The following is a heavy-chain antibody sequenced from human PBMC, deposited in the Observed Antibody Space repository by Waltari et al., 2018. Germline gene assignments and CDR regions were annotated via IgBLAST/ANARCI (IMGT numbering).Heavy chain of an antibody. CDR1: GGPISSYY. J-gene: IGHJ5*02. Sequence: QVQLQESGPGLVKPSETLSLTCTVPGGPISSYYWSWTRQPPGKGLEWIGYIYYSGSTNYNPSLKSRVTISVDTSKNQFSLKLSSVTAADTAVYYCARARTSFNWFDPWGQGTLVTVSS. CDR3: ARARTSFNWFDP. CDR2: IYYSGST. V-gene: IGHV4-59*01. D-gene: IGHD2-2*01.